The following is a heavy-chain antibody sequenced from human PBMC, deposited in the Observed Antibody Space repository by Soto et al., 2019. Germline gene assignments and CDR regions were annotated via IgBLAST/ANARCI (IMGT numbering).Heavy chain of an antibody. CDR3: ARDQGVVVTADNWFDP. J-gene: IGHJ5*02. CDR2: IFSSGST. CDR1: GGSITDYS. V-gene: IGHV4-4*07. Sequence: PSETLSLTCTVSGGSITDYSWVWIRQPAGKGLEWIGRIFSSGSTNYNPSLKGRITMSLDTSKNQFSLKLNSATATDTAVYLCARDQGVVVTADNWFDPWGQGIRVTVS. D-gene: IGHD2-21*02.